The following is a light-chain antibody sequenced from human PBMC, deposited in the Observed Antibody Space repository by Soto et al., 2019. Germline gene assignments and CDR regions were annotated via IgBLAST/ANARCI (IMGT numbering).Light chain of an antibody. Sequence: DIQITQSPPSLCWALVDIVTITCRASQSISSYLNWYQQKPGKAPKVLIYDASNLETGVPPRFSGSGSGTHFAFTISNLQPEDIATYYCQQYDNIVLSFGGGTKVDIK. V-gene: IGKV1-33*01. J-gene: IGKJ4*01. CDR3: QQYDNIVLS. CDR2: DAS. CDR1: QSISSY.